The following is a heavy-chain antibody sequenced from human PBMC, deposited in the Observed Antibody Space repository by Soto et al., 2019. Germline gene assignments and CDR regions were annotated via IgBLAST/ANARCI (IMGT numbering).Heavy chain of an antibody. J-gene: IGHJ4*02. CDR2: IYYSGST. CDR1: GGSISSSSYY. CDR3: ARGERVGYYDSSGYGTLDY. D-gene: IGHD3-22*01. V-gene: IGHV4-39*01. Sequence: QLQLQESGPGLVKPSETLSLTCTVSGGSISSSSYYWGWIRQPPGKGLEWIGSIYYSGSTYYNPSLKSRVTISVDTSKNQFSLTLSSVTAADTAVYYCARGERVGYYDSSGYGTLDYWGQGTLVTVSS.